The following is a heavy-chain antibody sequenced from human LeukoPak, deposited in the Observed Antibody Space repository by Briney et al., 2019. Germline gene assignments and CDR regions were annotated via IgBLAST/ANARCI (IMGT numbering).Heavy chain of an antibody. D-gene: IGHD1-26*01. CDR2: IKQDGSEK. CDR3: ARESGNGYVDV. CDR1: GFTFSSYW. V-gene: IGHV3-7*01. J-gene: IGHJ6*02. Sequence: PGGSLRLSCAASGFTFSSYWMSWVRHAPGKGLEWVANIKQDGSEKYYADSVKGRFTISRDNAKNSLYLQMNSLRAEDTAVYYCARESGNGYVDVWGRGTTVTASS.